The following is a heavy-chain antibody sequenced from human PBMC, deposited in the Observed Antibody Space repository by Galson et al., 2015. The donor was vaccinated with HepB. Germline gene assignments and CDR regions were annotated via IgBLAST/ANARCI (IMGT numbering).Heavy chain of an antibody. CDR2: IHSSGST. V-gene: IGHV4-39*02. CDR3: TGDEKMRAFGVADR. Sequence: WGWIRQPPGKGLEWIGSIHSSGSTYFNPSLKSRVTISRDNAKNSLYLQMNSLRVEDTAVYYCTGDEKMRAFGVADRWGQGTLVTVSS. J-gene: IGHJ5*02. D-gene: IGHD3-3*01.